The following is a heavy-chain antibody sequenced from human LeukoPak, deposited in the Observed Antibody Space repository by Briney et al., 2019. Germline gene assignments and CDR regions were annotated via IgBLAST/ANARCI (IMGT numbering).Heavy chain of an antibody. CDR1: GFTVSSYG. Sequence: GGSLRLSCAASGFTVSSYGMHWVRQAPGKGPEWVAFIRYDGSNTLHADSVKGRFTISRDNSRNTLYLQMNSLRGEDTAVYYCAKDTTGDQNWFDPWGQGTLVIVSS. J-gene: IGHJ5*02. V-gene: IGHV3-30*02. D-gene: IGHD7-27*01. CDR3: AKDTTGDQNWFDP. CDR2: IRYDGSNT.